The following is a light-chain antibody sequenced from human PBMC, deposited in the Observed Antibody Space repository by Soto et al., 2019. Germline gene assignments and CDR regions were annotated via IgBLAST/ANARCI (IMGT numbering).Light chain of an antibody. CDR3: QSFDTRLNSVV. V-gene: IGLV1-40*01. CDR1: SSNIGAGYD. CDR2: GNN. Sequence: QAVVTQPPSVSGAPGQRVTIYCTGSSSNIGAGYDVHWYQQFPGRAPKLLMYGNNNRPSGVPDRFSGSKSGTSASLDITGLQADDEADYYCQSFDTRLNSVVFGGGTKLTVL. J-gene: IGLJ2*01.